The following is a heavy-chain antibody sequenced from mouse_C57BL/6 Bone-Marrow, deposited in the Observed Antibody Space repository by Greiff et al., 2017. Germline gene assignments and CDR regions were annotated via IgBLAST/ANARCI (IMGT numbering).Heavy chain of an antibody. V-gene: IGHV2-6-1*01. CDR3: ARHAYYGNYDYAMDY. CDR1: GFSLTSYG. J-gene: IGHJ4*01. D-gene: IGHD2-10*01. Sequence: QVQLKESGPGLVAPSQSLSITCTVSGFSLTSYGVHWVRQPPGKGLEWLVVIWSDGSTTYNSALKSRLSISKDNSKSQVFLKMNSLQTDDTAMYYCARHAYYGNYDYAMDYWGQGTSVTVSS. CDR2: IWSDGST.